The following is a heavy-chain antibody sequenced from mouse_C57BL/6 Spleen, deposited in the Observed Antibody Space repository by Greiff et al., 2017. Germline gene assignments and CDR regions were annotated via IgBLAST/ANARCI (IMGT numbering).Heavy chain of an antibody. Sequence: EVQRVESGGGLVQPGGSLKLSCAASGFTFSDYYMYWVRQTPEKRLEWVAYISNGGGSTYYPDTVKGRFTISRDNAKNTLYLQMSRLKSEDTAMYYCARPLYGSNWYFDVWGTGTTVTVSS. V-gene: IGHV5-12*01. D-gene: IGHD1-1*01. CDR3: ARPLYGSNWYFDV. J-gene: IGHJ1*03. CDR2: ISNGGGST. CDR1: GFTFSDYY.